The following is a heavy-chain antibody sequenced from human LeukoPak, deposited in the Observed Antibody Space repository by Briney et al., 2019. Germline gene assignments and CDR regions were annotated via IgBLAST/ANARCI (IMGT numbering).Heavy chain of an antibody. CDR2: ITSSGDGT. CDR3: AKDGSAIHYYYYMDV. J-gene: IGHJ6*03. D-gene: IGHD2-2*03. CDR1: GFIFSTHA. Sequence: PGGSLRLSCAASGFIFSTHAMTWVRQAPGKGLEWVSTITSSGDGTFYADSVRGRFTISRDNSKNTLYLQMNSLRAEDTAVYYCAKDGSAIHYYYYMDVWGKGTTVTVSS. V-gene: IGHV3-23*01.